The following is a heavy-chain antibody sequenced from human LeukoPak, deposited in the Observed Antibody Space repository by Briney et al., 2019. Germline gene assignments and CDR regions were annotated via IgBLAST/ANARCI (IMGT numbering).Heavy chain of an antibody. D-gene: IGHD6-13*01. CDR2: IYYSGST. Sequence: PSETLSLTCTVSGGSISRSSYCWGWIRQPPGKGLEWIGSIYYSGSTYYNPSLKSRVTISVDTSKNQFSLKLSSVTAADTAVYYCARWRKGPPSSWSYFDYWGQGTLVTVSS. CDR1: GGSISRSSYC. V-gene: IGHV4-39*01. J-gene: IGHJ4*02. CDR3: ARWRKGPPSSWSYFDY.